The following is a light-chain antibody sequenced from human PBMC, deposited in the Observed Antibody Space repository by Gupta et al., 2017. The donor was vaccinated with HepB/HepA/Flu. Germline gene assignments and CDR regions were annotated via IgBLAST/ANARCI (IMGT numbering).Light chain of an antibody. V-gene: IGKV3-11*01. CDR1: QSVTNY. CDR3: QQRSNWPLT. CDR2: DTS. J-gene: IGKJ4*01. Sequence: EIVLTQSPATLSLSPGARATPSCRASQSVTNYLAWYQQKPGQAPRLLIYDTSNRATGIPARFSGSGSGTDFTLTISSLEPEDFAVYFCQQRSNWPLTFGGGTKVEIK.